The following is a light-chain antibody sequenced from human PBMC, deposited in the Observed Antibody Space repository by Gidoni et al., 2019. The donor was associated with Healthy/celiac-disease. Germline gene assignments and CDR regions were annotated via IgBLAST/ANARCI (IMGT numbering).Light chain of an antibody. CDR1: QCVSSSY. J-gene: IGKJ1*01. CDR3: QQYGSSPWT. V-gene: IGKV3-20*01. Sequence: EIVLTQSPRTLSLSPGERAPLSCRASQCVSSSYLAWYQQKPGQAPRLLIYGASSRANGIPARFSGSGSGTDFTLTISRLEPEDFAVYYCQQYGSSPWTFGQGTKVEIK. CDR2: GAS.